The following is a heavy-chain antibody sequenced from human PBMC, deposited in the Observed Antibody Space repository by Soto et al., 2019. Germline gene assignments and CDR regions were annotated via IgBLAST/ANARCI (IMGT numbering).Heavy chain of an antibody. D-gene: IGHD3-16*02. Sequence: QLQLQESGPGLVKPSETLSLTCTVSGGSISSSSYYWGWIRQPPGKGLEWIGSIYYSGSTYYNPSLKSRVTISVDTSKNQFSLKLSSVTAADTAVYYCARHEGDYIWGSYPHGAFHIWGQGTMVTVSS. CDR2: IYYSGST. V-gene: IGHV4-39*01. J-gene: IGHJ3*02. CDR1: GGSISSSSYY. CDR3: ARHEGDYIWGSYPHGAFHI.